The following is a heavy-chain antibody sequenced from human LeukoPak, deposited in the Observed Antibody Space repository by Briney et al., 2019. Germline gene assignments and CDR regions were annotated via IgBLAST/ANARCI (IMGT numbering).Heavy chain of an antibody. J-gene: IGHJ4*02. D-gene: IGHD3-22*01. CDR3: ARDLYYDSSGYFLPTSPFDY. Sequence: ASVKVSCKASGYTFTSYGISWVRQAPGQGLEWVGWISAYNGNTNYAQKLQGRVTMTTDTSTSTAYMELRSLRSDDTAVYYCARDLYYDSSGYFLPTSPFDYWGQGTLVTVSS. V-gene: IGHV1-18*01. CDR2: ISAYNGNT. CDR1: GYTFTSYG.